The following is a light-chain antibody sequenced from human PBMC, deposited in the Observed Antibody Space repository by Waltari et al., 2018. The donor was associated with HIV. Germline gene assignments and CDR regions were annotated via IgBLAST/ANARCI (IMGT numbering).Light chain of an antibody. CDR1: PSNIGRTS. J-gene: IGLJ2*01. CDR2: SND. Sequence: QSPLTQTPSMSAAPGQRVHISCSVGPSNIGRTSVNWHRHLPGTAPKLLSYSNDQRPSSVPVRFSGSKSATSAFLVISGLQSDDEADYYCATWDDTMSVVFGGGTRLTVL. V-gene: IGLV1-44*01. CDR3: ATWDDTMSVV.